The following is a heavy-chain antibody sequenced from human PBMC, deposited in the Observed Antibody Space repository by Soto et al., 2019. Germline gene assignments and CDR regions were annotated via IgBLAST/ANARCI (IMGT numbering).Heavy chain of an antibody. CDR1: GGTFRDSP. V-gene: IGHV1-69*12. CDR3: ASENNRLRGGLDY. Sequence: QVQLVQSGAEVKKPGSSVKVSCKASGGTFRDSPISWVRQAPGAGLEWMGGIISFVGTANYAQKFQDRVTISADDSSNTVYLEVDRLGSEDTAVYFFASENNRLRGGLDYWGQGTLVIVSS. D-gene: IGHD2-21*01. J-gene: IGHJ4*02. CDR2: IISFVGTA.